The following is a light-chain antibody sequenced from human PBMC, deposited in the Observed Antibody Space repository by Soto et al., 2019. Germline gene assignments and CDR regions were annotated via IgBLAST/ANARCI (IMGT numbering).Light chain of an antibody. J-gene: IGLJ1*01. Sequence: SALTQPASVSGSPGQSITISCTGTSGDVGTYNYVSWYLQHPGKAPKLMIYDVSNRPSGVSNRLSGSKSGNTASLTISGLQAEDEADYYCSSYTSSSTPYVFGTGTKVTV. V-gene: IGLV2-14*01. CDR2: DVS. CDR3: SSYTSSSTPYV. CDR1: SGDVGTYNY.